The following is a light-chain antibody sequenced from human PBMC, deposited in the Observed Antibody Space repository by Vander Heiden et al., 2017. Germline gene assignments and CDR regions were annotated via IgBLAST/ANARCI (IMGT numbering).Light chain of an antibody. V-gene: IGKV3-20*01. Sequence: EIVWTQSRGTLSWSPGARATLSCRASQSVSSSYLAWYQQKPGQAPRLLIYGASSRATGIPDRFSGSGSGTDFTLTISRLEPEDFAVYYCQQYGSSPLTFGGGTKVEIK. CDR3: QQYGSSPLT. CDR1: QSVSSSY. J-gene: IGKJ4*01. CDR2: GAS.